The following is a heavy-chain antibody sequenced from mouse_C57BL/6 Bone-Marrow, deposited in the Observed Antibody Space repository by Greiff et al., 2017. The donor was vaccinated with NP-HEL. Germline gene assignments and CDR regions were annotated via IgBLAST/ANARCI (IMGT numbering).Heavy chain of an antibody. CDR1: GYTFTSYW. J-gene: IGHJ4*01. D-gene: IGHD2-3*01. Sequence: VQLQQSGAELAKPGASVKLSCKASGYTFTSYWMHWVKQRPGQGLDWIGYINPSSGYTKYNQKFKDKATLTADKSSSTAYMQLSSLTYEDSAVYYCASEWLLRWLDYWGQGTSVTVSS. CDR2: INPSSGYT. V-gene: IGHV1-7*01. CDR3: ASEWLLRWLDY.